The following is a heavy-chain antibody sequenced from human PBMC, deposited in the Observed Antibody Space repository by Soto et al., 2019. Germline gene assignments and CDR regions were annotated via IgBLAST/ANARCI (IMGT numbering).Heavy chain of an antibody. Sequence: ASVKVSCKASGYTFTSYGISWVRQAPGQGLEWMGWISAYNGNTNYAQKLQGRVTMTTDTSTSTAYMELRSLRSDDTAVYYCARRNIAAAGIATPYYYYGMDVWGQGTTVTVSS. V-gene: IGHV1-18*01. D-gene: IGHD6-13*01. J-gene: IGHJ6*02. CDR1: GYTFTSYG. CDR2: ISAYNGNT. CDR3: ARRNIAAAGIATPYYYYGMDV.